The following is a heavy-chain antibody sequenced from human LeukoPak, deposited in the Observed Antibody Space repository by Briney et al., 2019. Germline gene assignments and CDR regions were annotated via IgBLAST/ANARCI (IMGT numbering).Heavy chain of an antibody. D-gene: IGHD6-25*01. Sequence: SETLSLTCTVSGGSIRSSYYYWGWIRQPPGKGLEWIGSIYDSGSTYYNPSLKSRVTISVDTSKNQFSLKLSSVTAADTAVYYCAGGEVSARLFAYWGQGTLVTVSS. CDR3: AGGEVSARLFAY. J-gene: IGHJ4*02. CDR2: IYDSGST. CDR1: GGSIRSSYYY. V-gene: IGHV4-39*07.